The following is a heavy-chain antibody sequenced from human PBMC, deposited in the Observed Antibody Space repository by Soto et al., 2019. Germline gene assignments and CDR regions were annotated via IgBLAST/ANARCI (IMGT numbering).Heavy chain of an antibody. CDR1: GYSFTNYW. J-gene: IGHJ5*02. CDR3: ARLEWLSLAAWFDP. CDR2: IYPDDSDS. V-gene: IGHV5-51*01. D-gene: IGHD3-3*01. Sequence: ESLKISCKGSGYSFTNYWIGWVRQMPGKGLEWMGMIYPDDSDSKYSPSFQGQVTFSADKSINTAYLQWSSLKASDTAIYYCARLEWLSLAAWFDPWGQGTLVTVSS.